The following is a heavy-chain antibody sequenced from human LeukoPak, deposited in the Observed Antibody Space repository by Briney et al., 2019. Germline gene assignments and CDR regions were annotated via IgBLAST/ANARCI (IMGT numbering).Heavy chain of an antibody. CDR2: FDPEDGET. V-gene: IGHV1-24*01. CDR1: GYTLTELS. CDR3: ATGSITIFRVVIPDYYYYYGMGV. J-gene: IGHJ6*02. D-gene: IGHD3-3*01. Sequence: ASVKVSCKGSGYTLTELSMHWVRQPPGKGLEWKGGFDPEDGETIYAQEFQGRVIMIEHTSTDTAYMELSSLRSEDTAVYYCATGSITIFRVVIPDYYYYYGMGVRGQGTTVTVPS.